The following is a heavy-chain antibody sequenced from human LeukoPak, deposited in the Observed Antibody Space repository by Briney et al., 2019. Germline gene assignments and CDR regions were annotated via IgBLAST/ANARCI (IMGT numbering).Heavy chain of an antibody. D-gene: IGHD6-13*01. J-gene: IGHJ6*03. CDR2: IGGSGKYT. Sequence: GGSLRLSCAASGFTFSSYAMSWVRQAPGKGLEWVSAIGGSGKYTYYAGSVKGRFTTSRDNAKNSLYLQMNSLRAEDTTVYYCARSAPAAAGTGPMDVWGEGTTVTVSS. V-gene: IGHV3-23*01. CDR1: GFTFSSYA. CDR3: ARSAPAAAGTGPMDV.